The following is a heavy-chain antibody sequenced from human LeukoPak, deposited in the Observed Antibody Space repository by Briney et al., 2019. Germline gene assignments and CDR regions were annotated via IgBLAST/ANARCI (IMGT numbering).Heavy chain of an antibody. J-gene: IGHJ4*02. V-gene: IGHV4-38-2*02. Sequence: SETLSLTCTVSGYSISSGYYWGWIRQSPGKGLEWIATIYRSGSTYYNPSLKSRVTMSVDTSKNQISLRLTSVTATDTAMYYCARQTGSGLFTLPGGQGTLVTVSS. CDR3: ARQTGSGLFTLP. CDR1: GYSISSGYY. D-gene: IGHD3/OR15-3a*01. CDR2: IYRSGST.